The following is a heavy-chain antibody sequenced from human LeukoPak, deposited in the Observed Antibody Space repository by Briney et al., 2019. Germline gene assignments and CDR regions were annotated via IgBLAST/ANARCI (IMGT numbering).Heavy chain of an antibody. V-gene: IGHV3-30*14. CDR1: GFIFSNSA. D-gene: IGHD1-26*01. CDR3: ARDGGSYSVYYYYEMDV. J-gene: IGHJ6*02. CDR2: IAYDESNK. Sequence: GRSLRLSCAASGFIFSNSAMHWVRQAPGKGLEWVAVIAYDESNKYYADSVKGRFTISRDNARNTLYIHMNSLRAEDTAVYYCARDGGSYSVYYYYEMDVWGQGTTVTVSS.